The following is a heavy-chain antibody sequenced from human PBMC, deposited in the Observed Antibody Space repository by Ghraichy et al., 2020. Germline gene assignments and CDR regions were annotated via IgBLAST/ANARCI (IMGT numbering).Heavy chain of an antibody. CDR3: AKVGGNGYYYYYYMDV. CDR1: GGTFSSYA. V-gene: IGHV1-69*13. J-gene: IGHJ6*03. CDR2: IIPIFGTA. Sequence: SVKVSCKASGGTFSSYAISWVRQAPGQGLEWMGGIIPIFGTANYAQKFQGRVTITADESTSTAYMELSSLRSEDTAVYYCAKVGGNGYYYYYYMDVWGKGTTVTVSS. D-gene: IGHD4-23*01.